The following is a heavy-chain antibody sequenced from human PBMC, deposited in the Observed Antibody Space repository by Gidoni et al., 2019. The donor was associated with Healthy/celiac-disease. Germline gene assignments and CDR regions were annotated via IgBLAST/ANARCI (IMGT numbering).Heavy chain of an antibody. CDR1: GFTFDDYA. V-gene: IGHV3-43*02. D-gene: IGHD3-22*01. Sequence: EVQLVESGGGVVQPGGSLGLSCAASGFTFDDYAMHWVRQAPGKGLEWVSLISGDGGSTYYADSVKGRFTISRDNSKNSLYLQMNSLRTEDTALYYCAKDYYDSSGSKFDYWGQGTLVTVSS. CDR2: ISGDGGST. J-gene: IGHJ4*02. CDR3: AKDYYDSSGSKFDY.